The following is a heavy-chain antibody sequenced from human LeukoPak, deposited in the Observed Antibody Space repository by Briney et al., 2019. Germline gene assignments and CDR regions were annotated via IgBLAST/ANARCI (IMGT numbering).Heavy chain of an antibody. D-gene: IGHD3-10*01. CDR2: IRGYNTNT. CDR1: LTSLW. V-gene: IGHV1-18*01. CDR3: ARDLVIDGSGSYFDP. J-gene: IGHJ5*02. Sequence: LTSLWISVVRLALEQGLDCIGWIRGYNTNTNYAQKFQGRVTMTIDTSTSTAYMELRSLRSDDTAVYYCARDLVIDGSGSYFDPWGQGTLVTVSS.